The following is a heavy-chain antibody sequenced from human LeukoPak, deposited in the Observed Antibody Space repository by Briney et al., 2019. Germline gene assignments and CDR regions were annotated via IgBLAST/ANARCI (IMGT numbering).Heavy chain of an antibody. Sequence: VKVSCKASGYTFTDYYMHWVRQAPGQGLEWMGWIDPNSGDTNYAQKFQGRVTMTRDTSISTAYMELSRLRSDDTAVYYCARVYAYSGSRLVPWGQGTLVTVSS. CDR3: ARVYAYSGSRLVP. J-gene: IGHJ5*02. D-gene: IGHD6-6*01. CDR1: GYTFTDYY. V-gene: IGHV1-2*02. CDR2: IDPNSGDT.